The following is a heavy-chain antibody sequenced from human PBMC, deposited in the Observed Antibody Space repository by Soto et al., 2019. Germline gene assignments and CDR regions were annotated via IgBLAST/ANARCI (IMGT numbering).Heavy chain of an antibody. CDR3: ERRERAAGTVWLFDP. D-gene: IGHD6-13*01. V-gene: IGHV4-30-4*08. CDR2: IYYSGST. J-gene: IGHJ5*02. CDR1: GGSIITGDYY. Sequence: SLTHCLPCTVSGGSIITGDYYWSLIRQTPGKGLEWIGYIYYSGSTYYSPSLKSRVTRSVDTSKNQFSLKLSSVTAADTAVYYCERRERAAGTVWLFDPWSQGTLVTVSS.